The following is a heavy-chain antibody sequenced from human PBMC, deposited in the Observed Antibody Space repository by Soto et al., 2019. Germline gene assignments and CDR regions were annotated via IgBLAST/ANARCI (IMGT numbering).Heavy chain of an antibody. D-gene: IGHD3-3*01. V-gene: IGHV3-23*01. CDR1: AINFRSYA. CDR2: VGGSGSDT. CDR3: AKRQSFDFWSGYLPFFDY. J-gene: IGHJ4*02. Sequence: EVQVLESGGGLVQPGGTLKLSCSASAINFRSYAMSWVRQAPGKGLEWVSAVGGSGSDTYYADFVKGRFTVSRDDSKNTLYPHMCSLRVEDTAIYFCAKRQSFDFWSGYLPFFDYWGQGTPVTVSS.